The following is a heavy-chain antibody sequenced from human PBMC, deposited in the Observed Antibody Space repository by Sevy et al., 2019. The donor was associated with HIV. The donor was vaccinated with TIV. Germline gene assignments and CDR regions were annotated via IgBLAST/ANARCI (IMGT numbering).Heavy chain of an antibody. V-gene: IGHV4-39*01. Sequence: SETRSLTCSVSGGSISSSSYYWGWIRQPPGKGLEWIGSIYYSGSTYYNPSLKSRVTISVDTSKNQFSLKLSSVTAADTAVYYCARHAHNTMIVTWGQGTLVTVSS. D-gene: IGHD3-22*01. CDR3: ARHAHNTMIVT. J-gene: IGHJ5*02. CDR1: GGSISSSSYY. CDR2: IYYSGST.